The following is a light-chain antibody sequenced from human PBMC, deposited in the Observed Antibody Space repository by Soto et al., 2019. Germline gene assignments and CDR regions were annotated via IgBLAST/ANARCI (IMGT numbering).Light chain of an antibody. CDR2: DVS. CDR1: SSDVGGYNY. Sequence: QAVVTQPRSVSGSPGQSVTISCTGTSSDVGGYNYVSWFQQHPGKAPKLMIYDVSKWPSGVPDRFSGSKSGNTASLTISGLQAEDEADYYCCSYAGSFYVFGTGTKLTVL. V-gene: IGLV2-11*01. CDR3: CSYAGSFYV. J-gene: IGLJ1*01.